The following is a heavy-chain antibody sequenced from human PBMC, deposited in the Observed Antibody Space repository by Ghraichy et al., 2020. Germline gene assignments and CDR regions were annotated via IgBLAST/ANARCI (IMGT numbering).Heavy chain of an antibody. CDR2: IYYSGST. J-gene: IGHJ4*02. V-gene: IGHV4-59*08. CDR1: GGPISSYY. D-gene: IGHD5-12*01. CDR3: ARGYSGYEGDY. Sequence: SETLSLTCTVSGGPISSYYWSWIRQPPGKGLEWIGYIYYSGSTNYNPSLKSRVTISVDTSKNQFSLKLSSVTAADTAVYYCARGYSGYEGDYWGQGSLVTV.